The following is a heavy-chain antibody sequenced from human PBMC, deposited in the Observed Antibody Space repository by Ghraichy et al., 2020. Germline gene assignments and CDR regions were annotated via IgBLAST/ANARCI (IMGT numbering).Heavy chain of an antibody. CDR1: GGSISSSSYY. CDR2: IYYSGST. CDR3: ARAGWGDSSGWYSRLYYYYYGMDV. D-gene: IGHD6-19*01. Sequence: SETLSLTCTVSGGSISSSSYYWGWIRQPPGKGLEWIGSIYYSGSTYYNPSLKSRVTISVDTSKNQFSLKLSSVTAVDTAVYYCARAGWGDSSGWYSRLYYYYYGMDVWGQGTTVTVSS. V-gene: IGHV4-39*07. J-gene: IGHJ6*02.